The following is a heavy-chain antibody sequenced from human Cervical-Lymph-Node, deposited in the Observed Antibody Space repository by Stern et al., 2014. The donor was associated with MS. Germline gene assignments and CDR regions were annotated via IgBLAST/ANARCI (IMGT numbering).Heavy chain of an antibody. J-gene: IGHJ4*02. CDR3: SKQGL. CDR1: GFNFSNSG. CDR2: ISYDGNRK. Sequence: VQLEESGGGVVRPGMSLRLSCEGSGFNFSNSGIDWVRQAPGKGLEWVAVISYDGNRKYYLDSVKGRFTISRDNSKNTLFLQMNNVTADDAAVYFCSKQGLWGQGTLVTVSS. V-gene: IGHV3-30*18.